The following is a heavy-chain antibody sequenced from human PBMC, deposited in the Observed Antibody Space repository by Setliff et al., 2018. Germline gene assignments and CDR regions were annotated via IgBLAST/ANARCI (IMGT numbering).Heavy chain of an antibody. CDR2: IYQNGIT. D-gene: IGHD3-10*01. CDR3: ATDGPVLNGDYIS. Sequence: TLSLTCRVSGASISTTYYYWDWIRQSPEKGLEWIGTIYQNGITYYNPSVKSRVTISVDKSKNQFSLSLRSVTAADTAVYYCATDGPVLNGDYISWGQGTLVTVSS. V-gene: IGHV4-39*07. J-gene: IGHJ5*02. CDR1: GASISTTYYY.